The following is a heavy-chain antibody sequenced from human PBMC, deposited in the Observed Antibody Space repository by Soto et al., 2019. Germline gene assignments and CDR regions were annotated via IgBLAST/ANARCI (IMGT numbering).Heavy chain of an antibody. CDR2: ISTNGGST. V-gene: IGHV3-23*01. CDR1: GFTCSSYA. CDR3: ARDTNGLHY. Sequence: GGSLRLSCAASGFTCSSYAMSWVRQAPGKGLEWVSRISTNGGSTDYADSVKGRFTISRDNAKNTMYLQMNSLTADDTAVYYCARDTNGLHYWGQGTLVTVSS. D-gene: IGHD2-8*01. J-gene: IGHJ4*02.